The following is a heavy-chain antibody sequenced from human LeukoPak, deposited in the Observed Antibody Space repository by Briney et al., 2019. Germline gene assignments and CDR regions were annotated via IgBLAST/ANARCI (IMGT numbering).Heavy chain of an antibody. Sequence: ASVKVSCKASGYTFTSYYMHWVRQAPGQGLEWMGIINPSGGSTSYAQKFQGRVTMTRDTSTSTVYMELSSLRSEDTAVYYCARDRVYCSSTNCPRYYYYYMDVWGKGTTVTVSS. CDR3: ARDRVYCSSTNCPRYYYYYMDV. D-gene: IGHD2-2*01. V-gene: IGHV1-46*01. J-gene: IGHJ6*03. CDR1: GYTFTSYY. CDR2: INPSGGST.